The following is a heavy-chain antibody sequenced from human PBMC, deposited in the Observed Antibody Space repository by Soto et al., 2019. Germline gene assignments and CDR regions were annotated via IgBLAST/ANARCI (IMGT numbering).Heavy chain of an antibody. CDR2: INSDGSST. D-gene: IGHD3-10*01. CDR3: AREAPGRTWYYYYYMDV. V-gene: IGHV3-74*01. CDR1: GFTFSSYW. J-gene: IGHJ6*03. Sequence: GGSLRLSCAASGFTFSSYWMHWVRQAPGKGLVWVSRINSDGSSTSYADSVKGRFTISRDNAKNTLYLQMNSLRAEDTAVYYCAREAPGRTWYYYYYMDVWGKGTTVTVSS.